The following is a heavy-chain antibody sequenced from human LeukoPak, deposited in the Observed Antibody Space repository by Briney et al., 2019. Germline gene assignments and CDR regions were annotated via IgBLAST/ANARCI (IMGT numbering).Heavy chain of an antibody. J-gene: IGHJ4*02. D-gene: IGHD3-22*01. CDR2: IYYSGST. Sequence: SETLSLTCTVSGGSMSSYYWSWIRQPPGKGLEWIGYIYYSGSTNYNPSLKSRVTISVDTSKNQFSLKLSSVTAADTAVYYCARLSGYYYDSSGYYLGYFDYWGQGTLVTVSS. CDR3: ARLSGYYYDSSGYYLGYFDY. V-gene: IGHV4-59*08. CDR1: GGSMSSYY.